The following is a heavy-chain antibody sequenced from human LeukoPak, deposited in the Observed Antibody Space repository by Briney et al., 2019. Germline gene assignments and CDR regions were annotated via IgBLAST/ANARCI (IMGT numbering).Heavy chain of an antibody. CDR2: IYYSGST. CDR1: GGSISSSSYY. Sequence: SETLSLTCTVSGGSISSSSYYWGWIRQPPGKGLEWIGSIYYSGSTYYNPSLKSRVTISVDTSKNQFSLKLSSVTAADTAVYYCARDTSYYDSSGPSIDYGGQGTLVTVSS. CDR3: ARDTSYYDSSGPSIDY. J-gene: IGHJ4*02. V-gene: IGHV4-39*07. D-gene: IGHD3-22*01.